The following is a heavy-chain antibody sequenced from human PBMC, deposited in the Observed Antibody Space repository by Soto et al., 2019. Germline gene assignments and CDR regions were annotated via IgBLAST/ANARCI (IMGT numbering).Heavy chain of an antibody. CDR1: GGSISTYY. V-gene: IGHV4-59*08. Sequence: QVQLQESGPGLVKPSETLSLTCTVSGGSISTYYWSWIRQPPGKGLEWIGYIHYSGSTSYNPSLNSRVTISVDTSKNKFSLNLSSVTAADTAVYYCARQPSADYYYYHMNVWGQGTRVTVSS. J-gene: IGHJ6*03. CDR2: IHYSGST. CDR3: ARQPSADYYYYHMNV.